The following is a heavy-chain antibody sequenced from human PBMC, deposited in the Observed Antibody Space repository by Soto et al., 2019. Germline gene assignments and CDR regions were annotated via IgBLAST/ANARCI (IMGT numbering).Heavy chain of an antibody. D-gene: IGHD3-22*01. V-gene: IGHV3-7*05. CDR1: GFTFSSYW. CDR3: ARSQRGYYYDSSGYRYWYFDL. Sequence: PGGSLRLSCAASGFTFSSYWMSWVRQAPGKGLEWVANIKQDGSEKYYVDSVKGRFTISRDNAKNSLYLQMNSLRAEDTAVYYCARSQRGYYYDSSGYRYWYFDLWGRGTLVTVSS. CDR2: IKQDGSEK. J-gene: IGHJ2*01.